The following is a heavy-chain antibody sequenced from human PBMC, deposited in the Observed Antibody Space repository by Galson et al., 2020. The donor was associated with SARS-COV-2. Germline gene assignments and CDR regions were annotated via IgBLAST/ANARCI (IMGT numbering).Heavy chain of an antibody. CDR3: ARSRSFDQ. J-gene: IGHJ4*02. V-gene: IGHV1-3*01. Sequence: GESLKISCKASGYTFTSYGIQWVRQAPEQSLEWMGWIYPGNGDTKYAQKLQDRVTFTMDTSGTIVYMELSSLTSEDTAVYYCARSRSFDQWGQGTLVTVSS. CDR2: IYPGNGDT. D-gene: IGHD3-16*02. CDR1: GYTFTSYG.